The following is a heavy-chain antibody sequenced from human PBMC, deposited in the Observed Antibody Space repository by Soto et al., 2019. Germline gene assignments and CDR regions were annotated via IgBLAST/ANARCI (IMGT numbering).Heavy chain of an antibody. CDR1: GFTFSSYG. V-gene: IGHV3-30*18. J-gene: IGHJ6*02. CDR2: ISYDGSNK. D-gene: IGHD6-13*01. CDR3: AKDSSWLRGAKYYYYYYGMDV. Sequence: GGSLRLSCAASGFTFSSYGMHWVRQAPGKGLEWVAVISYDGSNKYYADSVKGRFTISRDNSKNTLYLQMNSLRAEDTAVYYCAKDSSWLRGAKYYYYYYGMDVWGQGTTVTVSS.